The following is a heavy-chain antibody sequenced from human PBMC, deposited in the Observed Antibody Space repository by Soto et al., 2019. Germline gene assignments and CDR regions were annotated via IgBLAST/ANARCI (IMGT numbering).Heavy chain of an antibody. CDR2: IHSTGSA. CDR3: ARGGDYATT. J-gene: IGHJ5*02. V-gene: IGHV4-31*03. CDR1: GGSIENGGYY. Sequence: QVQLQESGPGLLKPSQTLSLTCTVSGGSIENGGYYWIWIRQHPEKGLEWLGSIHSTGSAFYNPSVKSRVAMSVDTSKHHFSLTLTSVTVADTATYYCARGGDYATTWGQGSLVVVSS. D-gene: IGHD4-17*01.